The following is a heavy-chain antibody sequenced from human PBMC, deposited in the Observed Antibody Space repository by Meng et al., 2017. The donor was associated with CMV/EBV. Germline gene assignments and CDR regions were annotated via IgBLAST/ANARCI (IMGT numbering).Heavy chain of an antibody. CDR3: ARALGVRGVPNWFDP. CDR2: INPSGGST. CDR1: GYTFTSYY. V-gene: IGHV1-46*01. Sequence: AGYTFTSYYMHWVRQAPGQGLEWMGIINPSGGSTSYAQKFQGRVTMTRDTSTSTVYMELSSLRSEDTAVYYCARALGVRGVPNWFDPWGQGTLVTVSS. J-gene: IGHJ5*02. D-gene: IGHD3-10*01.